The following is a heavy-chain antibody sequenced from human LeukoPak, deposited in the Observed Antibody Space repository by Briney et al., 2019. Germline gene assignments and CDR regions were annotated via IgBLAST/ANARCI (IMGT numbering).Heavy chain of an antibody. CDR3: ARVVGTVPRGYYYYYYMDV. CDR2: IYHSGST. V-gene: IGHV4-30-2*01. D-gene: IGHD4-17*01. Sequence: TSQTLSLTCTVAGGSISSGGYYWSWIRQPPGKGLEWIGYIYHSGSTYYNPSLKSRVTMSVDTSKNQFSLRLSSVTAADTAVYYCARVVGTVPRGYYYYYYMDVWGKGTTVTVSS. CDR1: GGSISSGGYY. J-gene: IGHJ6*03.